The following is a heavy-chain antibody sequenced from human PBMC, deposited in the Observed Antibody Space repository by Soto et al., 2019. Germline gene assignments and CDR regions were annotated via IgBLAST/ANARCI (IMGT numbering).Heavy chain of an antibody. V-gene: IGHV1-24*01. J-gene: IGHJ4*02. D-gene: IGHD2-15*01. CDR3: ATGLYCSGGSCYSYSYYFDY. CDR2: FDPEDGET. Sequence: GALVKVSCKVSGYTLTELSMHWVRQAPGKGLEWMGGFDPEDGETIYAQKFQGRVTMTEDTSTDTAYMELSSLRSEDTAVYYCATGLYCSGGSCYSYSYYFDYWGQGTLVTVSS. CDR1: GYTLTELS.